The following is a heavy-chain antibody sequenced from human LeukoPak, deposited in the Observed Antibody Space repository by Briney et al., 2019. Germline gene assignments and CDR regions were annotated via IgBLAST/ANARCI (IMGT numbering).Heavy chain of an antibody. CDR1: GYTFTSYG. D-gene: IGHD2-2*01. CDR2: ISAYNGNT. Sequence: ASVKVSCKASGYTFTSYGISWVRQAPGQGLEWMGWISAYNGNTNYAQKLQGRVTMTTDTSTSTAYMELRSLRSEDTAVYYCARQYCSSTSCYHSSYYFDYWGQGTLVTVSS. J-gene: IGHJ4*02. V-gene: IGHV1-18*01. CDR3: ARQYCSSTSCYHSSYYFDY.